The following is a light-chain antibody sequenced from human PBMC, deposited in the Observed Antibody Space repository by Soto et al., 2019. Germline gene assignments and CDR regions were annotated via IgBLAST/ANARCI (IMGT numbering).Light chain of an antibody. Sequence: DIQMTQSPSTLSASVGDRVTITCRASQSISSWLAWYQQKPGKAPKLLIYKASSLESGVPSRFSGSGSGTEXXLXXXXLQPXDFAXXXXXQYNSYAVTFGQGTKVEIK. CDR1: QSISSW. CDR2: KAS. V-gene: IGKV1-5*03. J-gene: IGKJ1*01. CDR3: XQYNSYAVT.